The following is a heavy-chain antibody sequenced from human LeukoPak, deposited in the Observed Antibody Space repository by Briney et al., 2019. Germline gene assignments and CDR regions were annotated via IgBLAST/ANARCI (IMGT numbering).Heavy chain of an antibody. CDR3: AREGLTTSPNNALDV. CDR1: RFTFSNYG. D-gene: IGHD4-11*01. J-gene: IGHJ3*01. V-gene: IGHV3-33*08. Sequence: GGSLRLSCAASRFTFSNYGVNWVRQAPGKGLEWVAVIWSDESNKHYGDSVKGRFTISRDNSKNTLYLKMNSLRAEDTAVYYCAREGLTTSPNNALDVWGQGTMVIVSS. CDR2: IWSDESNK.